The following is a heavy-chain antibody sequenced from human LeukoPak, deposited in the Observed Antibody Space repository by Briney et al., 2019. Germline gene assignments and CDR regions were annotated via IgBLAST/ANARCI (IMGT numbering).Heavy chain of an antibody. CDR2: ISSSGSYI. J-gene: IGHJ6*03. CDR3: ARRDQWLGGVLYYYMGV. Sequence: GGSLRLSCAASGFSFSSNSMNWVRQAPGKGLEWVSYISSSGSYIYYADSVKGRFTISRDNARNSLYLQMNSLRAEDTAAYYCARRDQWLGGVLYYYMGVWGKGTTVTVSS. V-gene: IGHV3-21*01. D-gene: IGHD6-19*01. CDR1: GFSFSSNS.